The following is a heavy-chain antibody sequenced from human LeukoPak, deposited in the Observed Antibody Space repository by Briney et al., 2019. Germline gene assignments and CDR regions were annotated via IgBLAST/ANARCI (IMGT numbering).Heavy chain of an antibody. V-gene: IGHV3-23*01. Sequence: PGGSLRLSCAASGFTFGNYGLAWVRHAPGKGLEWVSAISGSGRDTYYADSVKGRFTISRDNSKNTLYLHMNSLRVEDTALYYCAKEMGNSQPFHYWGQGTLVTVSS. CDR3: AKEMGNSQPFHY. J-gene: IGHJ4*02. CDR2: ISGSGRDT. CDR1: GFTFGNYG. D-gene: IGHD2/OR15-2a*01.